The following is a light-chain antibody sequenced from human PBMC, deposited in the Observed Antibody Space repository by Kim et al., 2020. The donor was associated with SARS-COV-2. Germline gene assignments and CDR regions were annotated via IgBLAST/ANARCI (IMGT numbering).Light chain of an antibody. CDR3: QHYSTYPPA. Sequence: ASVGDRITIPCRASQDIGNNLAWFQQKPGEAPKSLIFGASSLQSGVPSKFIGSGSGADFTLTISSLQPEDFATYYCQHYSTYPPAFGGGTKVDIK. V-gene: IGKV1-16*02. CDR2: GAS. J-gene: IGKJ4*01. CDR1: QDIGNN.